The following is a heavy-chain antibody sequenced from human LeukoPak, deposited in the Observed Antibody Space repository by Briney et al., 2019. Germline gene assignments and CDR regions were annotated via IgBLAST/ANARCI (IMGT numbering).Heavy chain of an antibody. Sequence: HGESLKISCRASGYSFTIYWIGWVRQLPGRGLEWMGIIYPGDSDTTYSPSFQGQVTISADKSISTAHLQWSSLKASDTAMYYCARVRVSSPSPYNWFDPWGQGTLVTVSS. CDR3: ARVRVSSPSPYNWFDP. D-gene: IGHD2-2*01. V-gene: IGHV5-51*01. CDR2: IYPGDSDT. CDR1: GYSFTIYW. J-gene: IGHJ5*02.